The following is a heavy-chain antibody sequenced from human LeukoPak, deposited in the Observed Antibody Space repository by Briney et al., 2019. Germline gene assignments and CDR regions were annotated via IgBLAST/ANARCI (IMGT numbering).Heavy chain of an antibody. Sequence: ASVKVSYKASGYTFTGYYMHWVRQAPGQGLEWMGWINPNSGGTNYAQKFQGRGTMTRDTSISTAYLELRSLRPDDTAVYYCARGQGYYDRSGYLDYWGQGTLVTVSS. D-gene: IGHD3-22*01. CDR3: ARGQGYYDRSGYLDY. J-gene: IGHJ4*02. V-gene: IGHV1-2*02. CDR1: GYTFTGYY. CDR2: INPNSGGT.